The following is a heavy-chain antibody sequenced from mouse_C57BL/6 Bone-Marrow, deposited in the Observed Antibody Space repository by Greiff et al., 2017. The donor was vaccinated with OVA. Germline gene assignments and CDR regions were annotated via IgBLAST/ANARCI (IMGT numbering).Heavy chain of an antibody. CDR2: ILPGSGST. D-gene: IGHD2-1*01. V-gene: IGHV1-9*01. J-gene: IGHJ2*01. CDR1: GYTFTGYW. CDR3: GRPSIYYAFED. Sequence: QVQLQQSGAELMKPGASVKLSCKASGYTFTGYWIAWVKQRPGHGLEWIGEILPGSGSTNYNEKFKGKATFTADTSSNTAYMQLSSLTTEDSAIYYGGRPSIYYAFEDRGTGTTLTVA.